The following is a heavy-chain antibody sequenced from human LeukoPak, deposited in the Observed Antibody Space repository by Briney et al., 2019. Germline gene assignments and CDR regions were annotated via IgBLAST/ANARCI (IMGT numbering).Heavy chain of an antibody. CDR3: ARQTDTYDFWSGYYTGPWFDP. J-gene: IGHJ5*02. Sequence: SETLSLTCTVSGGSISSSSYYWGWIRQPPGKGLEWIGSIYYSGSTYYNPSLKSRVTISVDTSKNQFSLKLSSVTAADTAVYYCARQTDTYDFWSGYYTGPWFDPWGQGTLVTVSS. D-gene: IGHD3-3*01. V-gene: IGHV4-39*01. CDR1: GGSISSSSYY. CDR2: IYYSGST.